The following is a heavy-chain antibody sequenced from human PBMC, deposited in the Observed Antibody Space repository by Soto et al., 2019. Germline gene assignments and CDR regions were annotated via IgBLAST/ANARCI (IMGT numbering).Heavy chain of an antibody. V-gene: IGHV4-59*08. CDR3: ARRAAGTGWFDP. CDR1: GGSSSSYY. Sequence: SEPLSLTCTVAGGSSSSYYWNWIRQPPGKGLEWIGDIYYSGSTNYSPSLKSRVTISVDTSKNQFSLKLSSVTAADTAVYYCARRAAGTGWFDPWGQGTLVTVSS. J-gene: IGHJ5*02. D-gene: IGHD6-13*01. CDR2: IYYSGST.